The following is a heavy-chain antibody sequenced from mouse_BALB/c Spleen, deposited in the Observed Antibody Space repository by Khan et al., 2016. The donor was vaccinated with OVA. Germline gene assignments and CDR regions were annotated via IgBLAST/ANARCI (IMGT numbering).Heavy chain of an antibody. CDR1: GYSFTDYY. D-gene: IGHD2-10*01. CDR3: SRAACYGNYGAY. J-gene: IGHJ3*01. V-gene: IGHV1-77*01. CDR2: IYPGSGNT. Sequence: VQLQQSGPELARPGASVKLSCKASGYSFTDYYINWVKQSTGQGLEWIGEIYPGSGNTYYNEKFKGKATLTADKSSSTAYMQLSSLTSEDSAVXFCSRAACYGNYGAYWGQGTMVTVS.